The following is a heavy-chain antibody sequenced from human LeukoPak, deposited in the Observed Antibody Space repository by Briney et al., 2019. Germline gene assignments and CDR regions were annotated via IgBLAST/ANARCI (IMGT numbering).Heavy chain of an antibody. Sequence: GGSLRLSCSASGFMFSIYRMNWVRQAPGKGLEWVSSIGSSSDNIYDADSVKGRFTISRDNAENSLYLQLNSLRVEGTAVYYCAREKNSGSFPFDYWGQGTLVTVSS. CDR1: GFMFSIYR. CDR2: IGSSSDNI. CDR3: AREKNSGSFPFDY. J-gene: IGHJ4*02. D-gene: IGHD1-26*01. V-gene: IGHV3-21*01.